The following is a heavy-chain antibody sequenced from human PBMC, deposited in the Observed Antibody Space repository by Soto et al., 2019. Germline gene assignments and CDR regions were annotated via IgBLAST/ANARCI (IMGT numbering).Heavy chain of an antibody. Sequence: SEALSLTCSVSGYSVSSSDYYWAWIRQPPGKGLEWIGSMLYSGLTYYNPSLKSRVTLSVDTSKNQFSVRLNSVTASDTAVYYCAPLTVSLSGPYGIHVWGQGTTVTVSS. J-gene: IGHJ6*02. CDR2: MLYSGLT. V-gene: IGHV4-39*01. CDR3: APLTVSLSGPYGIHV. CDR1: GYSVSSSDYY. D-gene: IGHD2-15*01.